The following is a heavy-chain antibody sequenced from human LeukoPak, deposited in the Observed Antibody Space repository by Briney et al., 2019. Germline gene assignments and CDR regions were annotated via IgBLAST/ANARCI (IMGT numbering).Heavy chain of an antibody. CDR1: GFTFSNAW. CDR2: IKSKTDGGTT. J-gene: IGHJ4*02. Sequence: GGSLRLSCAASGFTFSNAWMSWVRQAPGKGLEWVGRIKSKTDGGTTDYAAPVKGRFTISRDNARNTVYLQMNSLRVEDTAVYYCARGALYQYYLDYWGWGQGTLVTVSS. D-gene: IGHD4-17*01. V-gene: IGHV3-15*05. CDR3: ARGALYQYYLDYWG.